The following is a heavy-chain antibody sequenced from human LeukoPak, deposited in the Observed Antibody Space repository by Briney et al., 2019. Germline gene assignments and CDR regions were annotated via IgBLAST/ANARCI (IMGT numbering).Heavy chain of an antibody. CDR3: ARLSHGSGSYYKRRYNYYFDY. Sequence: SETLSLTCTVSGRSISSNSYYWGWIRQPPGKGLEWIGSIYYSGSTYYNPSLKSRVTISVDTSKNQFSLKLSSVTAADTAVYYCARLSHGSGSYYKRRYNYYFDYWGQGTLVTVSS. D-gene: IGHD3-10*01. J-gene: IGHJ4*02. V-gene: IGHV4-39*01. CDR1: GRSISSNSYY. CDR2: IYYSGST.